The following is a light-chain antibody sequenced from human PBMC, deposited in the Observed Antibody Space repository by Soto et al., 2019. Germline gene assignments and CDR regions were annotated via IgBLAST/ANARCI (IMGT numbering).Light chain of an antibody. V-gene: IGLV2-14*01. CDR3: ATWDDNLNGVV. Sequence: QSALTQFASVSGSPGQSITISCTGTSIDVGAYNYVSWYQQHPDKAPKLLIYEVGNRPSGVSFRFSGSKSGNTASLTISGLQAEDEADYYCATWDDNLNGVVFGGGTKLTVL. J-gene: IGLJ2*01. CDR2: EVG. CDR1: SIDVGAYNY.